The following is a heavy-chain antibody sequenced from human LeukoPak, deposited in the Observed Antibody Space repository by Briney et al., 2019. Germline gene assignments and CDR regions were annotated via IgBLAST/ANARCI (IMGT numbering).Heavy chain of an antibody. Sequence: GASVKVSCKASGYTFITYDINWVRQATGQGLEWMGWMNPNNGKTGYAQKFQGRVSMTRDTSTSTAYMELSSLRSEDTAVYYCARGHAKAYGDLQIDWFDPRGQGTLVTVSS. D-gene: IGHD4-17*01. J-gene: IGHJ5*02. V-gene: IGHV1-8*01. CDR2: MNPNNGKT. CDR1: GYTFITYD. CDR3: ARGHAKAYGDLQIDWFDP.